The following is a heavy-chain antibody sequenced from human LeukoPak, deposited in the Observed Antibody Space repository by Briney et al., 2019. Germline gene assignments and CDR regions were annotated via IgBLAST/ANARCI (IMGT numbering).Heavy chain of an antibody. CDR3: ARGYCSGGSCYDY. J-gene: IGHJ4*02. V-gene: IGHV3-21*01. CDR2: ISSSSSYV. D-gene: IGHD2-15*01. Sequence: GGSLRLSCAASGFTFSSYSMNWVRQAPGKGLEWVSSISSSSSYVYYADSVKGRFTISRDNAKNSLYLQMNSLRAEDTAVYYCARGYCSGGSCYDYWGQGTLVTVSS. CDR1: GFTFSSYS.